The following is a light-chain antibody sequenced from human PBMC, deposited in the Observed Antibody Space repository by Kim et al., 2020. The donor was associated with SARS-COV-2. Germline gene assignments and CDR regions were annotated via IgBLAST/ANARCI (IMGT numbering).Light chain of an antibody. V-gene: IGLV6-57*04. J-gene: IGLJ2*01. Sequence: NFMLTQPHSVSESPGKTVTISCTRSSGSIDDNYVQWYQQRPGGVPTAVIYEDYQRPSGVSDRFSGSIDNSSNSASLTISGLRTEDEADYYCQSYNRDNVLFGGGTKVTVL. CDR1: SGSIDDNY. CDR2: EDY. CDR3: QSYNRDNVL.